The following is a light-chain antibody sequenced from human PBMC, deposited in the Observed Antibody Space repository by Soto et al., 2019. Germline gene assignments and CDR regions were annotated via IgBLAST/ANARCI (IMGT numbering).Light chain of an antibody. V-gene: IGKV3-20*01. CDR3: QQYGSSPPVYT. CDR2: GAS. CDR1: QSVRSSY. Sequence: EIVLTQSPGTLSLSPGETATLSCRASQSVRSSYLXWYQQKPGQAPRLLIYGASNRATGIPDKFRGSGSGADFTLTISRLEPEDFAVYYCQQYGSSPPVYTFGQGTKLEI. J-gene: IGKJ2*01.